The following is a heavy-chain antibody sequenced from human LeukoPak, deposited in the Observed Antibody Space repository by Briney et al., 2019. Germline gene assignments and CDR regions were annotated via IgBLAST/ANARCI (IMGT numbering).Heavy chain of an antibody. D-gene: IGHD4-23*01. CDR3: ARDRTVERLGY. CDR2: IIPIFGTA. CDR1: GGTFSSYA. Sequence: SVKVSCKASGGTFSSYAISWVRQAPGQGLEWMGGIIPIFGTANYAQKFQGRVTITADESTSTAYVELSSLRSEGTAVYYCARDRTVERLGYWGQGTLVTVSS. V-gene: IGHV1-69*13. J-gene: IGHJ4*02.